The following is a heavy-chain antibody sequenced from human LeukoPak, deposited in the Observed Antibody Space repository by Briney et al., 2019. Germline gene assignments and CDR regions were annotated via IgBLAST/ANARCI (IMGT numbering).Heavy chain of an antibody. D-gene: IGHD5-12*01. CDR2: IIPIIGIA. V-gene: IGHV1-69*04. Sequence: SVKVSCKASGGTFSTYAISWVRQAPGQGREWMGRIIPIIGIANYAQKFQGRVTITADKSTSTAYMELSSLRSEDTAVYYCARGERGYSGYDSPWGYYYYGMDVWGQGTTVTVSS. CDR1: GGTFSTYA. CDR3: ARGERGYSGYDSPWGYYYYGMDV. J-gene: IGHJ6*02.